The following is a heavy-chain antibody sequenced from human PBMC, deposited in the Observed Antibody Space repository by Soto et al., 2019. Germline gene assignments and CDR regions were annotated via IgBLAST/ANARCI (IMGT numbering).Heavy chain of an antibody. CDR2: IYYSGST. D-gene: IGHD3-22*01. Sequence: SETLSLTCTVSGGSISSGDYYWSWIRQPPGKGLEWIGYIYYSGSTYYNPSLKSRVTISVDTSKNQFSLKLSSVTAADTAVYYCARVTDYYDSSGYYSKWFDHWGQGTLVTVSS. CDR3: ARVTDYYDSSGYYSKWFDH. CDR1: GGSISSGDYY. J-gene: IGHJ5*02. V-gene: IGHV4-30-4*01.